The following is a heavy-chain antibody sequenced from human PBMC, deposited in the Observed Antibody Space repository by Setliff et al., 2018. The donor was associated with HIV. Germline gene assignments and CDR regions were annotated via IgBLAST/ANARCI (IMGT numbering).Heavy chain of an antibody. CDR3: ARLAGGYADY. CDR2: IYYSGST. V-gene: IGHV4-39*01. D-gene: IGHD5-12*01. Sequence: SETLSLTCTVSGGSISSSSYYWGWIRQPPGKGLEWIGSIYYSGSTYYNPSLKSRVTISVDTSKNQFSLKLSSVTAADMAVYYCARLAGGYADYWGQGTLVTVSS. J-gene: IGHJ4*02. CDR1: GGSISSSSYY.